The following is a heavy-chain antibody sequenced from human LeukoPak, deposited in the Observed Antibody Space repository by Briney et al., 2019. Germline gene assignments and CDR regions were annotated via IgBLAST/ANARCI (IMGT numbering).Heavy chain of an antibody. Sequence: SETLSLTCAVSGGSISSGGYYWSWIRQPPGKGLEWIGYIYHSGSTYYNPSLKSRVTISVDRSKNQFSLKLSSVTAADTAVYYCARDLSSSWYGDYYYYMDVWGKGTTATVSS. J-gene: IGHJ6*03. V-gene: IGHV4-30-2*01. CDR2: IYHSGST. D-gene: IGHD6-13*01. CDR1: GGSISSGGYY. CDR3: ARDLSSSWYGDYYYYMDV.